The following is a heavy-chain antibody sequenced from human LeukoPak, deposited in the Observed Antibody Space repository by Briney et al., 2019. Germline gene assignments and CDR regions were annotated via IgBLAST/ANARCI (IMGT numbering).Heavy chain of an antibody. CDR2: ISGSGGAK. Sequence: PGGSLRLSCAASGFPFSSYAMSWVRQASGKGLEWVSAISGSGGAKYYADSVTGRFIISRDNSKNTLYLQMNSLRVEDTALYYCAKDRSFLPDYWGQGTLVTVSS. CDR1: GFPFSSYA. V-gene: IGHV3-23*01. D-gene: IGHD3-3*02. J-gene: IGHJ4*02. CDR3: AKDRSFLPDY.